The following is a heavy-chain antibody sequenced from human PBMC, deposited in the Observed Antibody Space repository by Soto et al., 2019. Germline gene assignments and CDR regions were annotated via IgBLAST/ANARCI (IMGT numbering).Heavy chain of an antibody. J-gene: IGHJ4*02. CDR3: ARDERYSYGAAVVDY. V-gene: IGHV3-30-3*01. D-gene: IGHD5-18*01. CDR1: GFTFSSYA. CDR2: ISYDGSNK. Sequence: QVQLVESGGGVVQPGRSLRLSCAASGFTFSSYAMHWVRQAPGKGLEWVAVISYDGSNKYYADSVKGRFTISRDNSKNTLYLQMNSLRAEDTAVYYCARDERYSYGAAVVDYWGQGTLVTVSS.